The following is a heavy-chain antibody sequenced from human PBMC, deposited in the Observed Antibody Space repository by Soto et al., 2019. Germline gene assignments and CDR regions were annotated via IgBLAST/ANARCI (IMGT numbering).Heavy chain of an antibody. CDR3: ASVTRLHSSSRISYFDL. J-gene: IGHJ2*01. Sequence: GGSPRLSCAASGFTFSDYYMSWIRQAPGKGLEWVSYISSSGSTIYYADSVKGRFTISRDNAKNSLYLQMNSLRAEDTAVYYCASVTRLHSSSRISYFDLWGRGTLVTVSS. D-gene: IGHD6-13*01. CDR1: GFTFSDYY. CDR2: ISSSGSTI. V-gene: IGHV3-11*01.